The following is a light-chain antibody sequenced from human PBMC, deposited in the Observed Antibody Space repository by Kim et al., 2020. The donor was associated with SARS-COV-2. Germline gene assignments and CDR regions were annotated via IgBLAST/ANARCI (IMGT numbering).Light chain of an antibody. CDR1: RSNLAGHT. J-gene: IGLJ2*01. CDR3: SSWDDNLNGVV. Sequence: GQRFTISCSGSRSNLAGHTLNWYQPLPGTAPKLLIYATHQRPAGVPDRFSGSKSGTSASLAISGLRSEDEADYYCSSWDDNLNGVVFGGGTQLTVL. V-gene: IGLV1-44*01. CDR2: ATH.